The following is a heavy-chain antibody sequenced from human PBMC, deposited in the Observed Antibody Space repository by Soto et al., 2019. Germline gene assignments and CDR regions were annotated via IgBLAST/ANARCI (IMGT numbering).Heavy chain of an antibody. D-gene: IGHD2-15*01. Sequence: PSETLSLTCTVSGGSLSSSYWSWIRQPPGKGPEWIGHIYYSGSTNYNPSLKSRVTMSVDTSKNQISLKLSSVTAADTAVYYCATTPRILYGMDVWGQGTTVTVSS. CDR2: IYYSGST. CDR1: GGSLSSSY. J-gene: IGHJ6*02. V-gene: IGHV4-59*01. CDR3: ATTPRILYGMDV.